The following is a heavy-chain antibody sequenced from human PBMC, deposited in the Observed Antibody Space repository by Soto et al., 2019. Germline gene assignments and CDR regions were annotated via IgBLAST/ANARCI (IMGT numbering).Heavy chain of an antibody. CDR2: INHSGST. CDR1: GGSFSPYF. D-gene: IGHD6-19*01. CDR3: ARLASGWQYYYFDF. Sequence: KPSETVSLTCAVYGGSFSPYFWSWIRQPPGKGLEWIGEINHSGSTNYNPSLTRRATLSVDTSKNQVSLKLTSVTAADTAVYYCARLASGWQYYYFDFWGRGTPVTVSS. J-gene: IGHJ2*01. V-gene: IGHV4-34*01.